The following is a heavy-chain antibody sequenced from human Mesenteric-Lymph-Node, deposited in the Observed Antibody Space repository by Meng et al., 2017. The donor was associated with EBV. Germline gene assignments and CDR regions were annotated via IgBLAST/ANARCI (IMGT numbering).Heavy chain of an antibody. CDR2: TYYRSKWYN. CDR3: ARSGSSGRIDY. CDR1: GDSVSSNSAA. V-gene: IGHV6-1*01. D-gene: IGHD6-19*01. J-gene: IGHJ4*02. Sequence: AQLQQACPGLVQPSQTPPPTSASPGDSVSSNSAAWNWIRRSPSRGLEWLGRTYYRSKWYNGYAVSVKSRITINPDTSKNQFSLQLNSVTPEDTAMYYCARSGSSGRIDYWGQGTLVTVSS.